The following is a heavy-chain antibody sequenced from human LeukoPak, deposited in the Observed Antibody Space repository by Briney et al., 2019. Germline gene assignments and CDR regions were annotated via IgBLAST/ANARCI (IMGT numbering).Heavy chain of an antibody. J-gene: IGHJ4*02. CDR3: AEVPNDYGDYVIDY. CDR2: ISGRGGST. CDR1: DFTFSNYA. V-gene: IGHV3-23*01. D-gene: IGHD4-17*01. Sequence: GGSLRLSCAASDFTFSNYAMSWVRQAPGKGLEWVSGISGRGGSTYYADSVKGRFTIPRDNSKNTLYLQMNSLRAEDTALYYCAEVPNDYGDYVIDYWGQGTLVTVSS.